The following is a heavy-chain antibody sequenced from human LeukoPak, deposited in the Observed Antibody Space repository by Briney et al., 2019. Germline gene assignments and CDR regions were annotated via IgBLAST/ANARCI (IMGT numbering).Heavy chain of an antibody. Sequence: SETLSLTCTVSGGSISSYYCSWIRQPPGKGLEWIGYIYYSGSTNYNPSLKSRVTISVDTSKNQFSLKLSSVTAADTAVYYCARHAVPYSSGWYRPGIDYFDYWGQGTLVTVSS. V-gene: IGHV4-59*08. J-gene: IGHJ4*02. CDR1: GGSISSYY. D-gene: IGHD6-19*01. CDR3: ARHAVPYSSGWYRPGIDYFDY. CDR2: IYYSGST.